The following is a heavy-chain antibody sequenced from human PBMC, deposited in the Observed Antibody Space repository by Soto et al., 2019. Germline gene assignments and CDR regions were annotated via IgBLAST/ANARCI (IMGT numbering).Heavy chain of an antibody. CDR2: IYYSGST. CDR1: GGSISSSSYY. CDR3: ARHPPVLRYFDWLSLNWFDP. J-gene: IGHJ5*02. Sequence: PSETLSLTCTVSGGSISSSSYYWGWIRQPTGKGLEWIGSIYYSGSTYYNPSLKSRVTISVDTSKNQFSLKLSSVTAADTAVYYFARHPPVLRYFDWLSLNWFDPWGQGTLVTVSS. D-gene: IGHD3-9*01. V-gene: IGHV4-39*01.